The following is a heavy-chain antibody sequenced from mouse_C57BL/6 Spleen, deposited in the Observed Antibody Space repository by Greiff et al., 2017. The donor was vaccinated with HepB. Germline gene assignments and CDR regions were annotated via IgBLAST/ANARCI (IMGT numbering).Heavy chain of an antibody. D-gene: IGHD2-5*01. CDR1: GFSLTSYA. Sequence: VQGVESGPGLVAPSQSLSITCTVSGFSLTSYAISWVRQPPGKGLEWLGVIWTGGGTNYNSALKSRLSISKDNSKSQVFLKMNSLQTDDTARYYCARNEVYSNYAWFAYWGQGTLVTVSA. V-gene: IGHV2-9-1*01. CDR2: IWTGGGT. J-gene: IGHJ3*01. CDR3: ARNEVYSNYAWFAY.